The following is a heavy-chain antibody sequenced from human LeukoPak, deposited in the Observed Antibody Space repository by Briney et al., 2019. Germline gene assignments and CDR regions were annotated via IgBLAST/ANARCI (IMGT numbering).Heavy chain of an antibody. CDR2: IYYSGST. V-gene: IGHV4-59*01. D-gene: IGHD1-26*01. J-gene: IGHJ3*02. CDR3: AREVLGGSYQPGAFDI. CDR1: GGSISSYY. Sequence: TSETLSLTCTVSGGSISSYYWSWIRQPPGKGLEWIGYIYYSGSTNYNPSLKSRVTISVDTSKNQFSLRLSSVTAADTAAYYCAREVLGGSYQPGAFDIWGQGTMVTVSS.